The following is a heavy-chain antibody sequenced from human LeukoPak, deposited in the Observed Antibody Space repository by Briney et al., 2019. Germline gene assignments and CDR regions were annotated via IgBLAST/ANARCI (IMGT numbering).Heavy chain of an antibody. J-gene: IGHJ2*01. CDR3: ARVRAYSDFVGNFDI. V-gene: IGHV4-4*07. D-gene: IGHD4-11*01. CDR1: GGSISSHY. Sequence: RPSETLSLTCTVSGGSISSHYWSWIRQPAGKRLEWIGRIWATGSTVDNPSFRSRLTLSIDRSKSQLSLKLTSMTAADSAVYYCARVRAYSDFVGNFDIWGHGIPVTVSS. CDR2: IWATGST.